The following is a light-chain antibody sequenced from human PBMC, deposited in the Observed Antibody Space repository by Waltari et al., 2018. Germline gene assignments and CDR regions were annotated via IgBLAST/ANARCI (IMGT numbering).Light chain of an antibody. Sequence: QSALTQPAVVTGSPGQSITISCTGSNSHIANYDYVSWYQQHPGKAPQLLIHGVTHRPSGVSDRFSGSKSGNTASLTISGLQPEDEAVYVCSSYTSSRTSFGEGTRLTVL. CDR3: SSYTSSRTS. J-gene: IGLJ2*01. V-gene: IGLV2-14*03. CDR1: NSHIANYDY. CDR2: GVT.